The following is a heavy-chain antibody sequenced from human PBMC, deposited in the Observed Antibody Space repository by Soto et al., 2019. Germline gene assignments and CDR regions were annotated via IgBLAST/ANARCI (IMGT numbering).Heavy chain of an antibody. CDR2: IYYSGST. CDR1: GGSISSGGYY. V-gene: IGHV4-31*03. J-gene: IGHJ4*02. CDR3: ARGGVVVPHFDY. D-gene: IGHD2-2*01. Sequence: SETLSLTCTVSGGSISSGGYYWSWIRQHPGKGLEWIGYIYYSGSTYYNPSLKSRVTISVDTSKNQFSLKLSSVTAADTAVYYCARGGVVVPHFDYWGQGTLVNVSS.